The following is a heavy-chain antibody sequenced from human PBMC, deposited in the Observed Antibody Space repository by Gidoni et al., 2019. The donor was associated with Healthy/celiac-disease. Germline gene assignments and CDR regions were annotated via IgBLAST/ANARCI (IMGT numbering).Heavy chain of an antibody. CDR3: ARDLGYSYGPAGGY. CDR1: GFTFSSYS. D-gene: IGHD5-18*01. Sequence: EVQLVESGGGLVQPGGSLRLSCAASGFTFSSYSMNWVRQAPGKGLEWVSYISSSSSTIYYADSVKGRFTISRDNAKNSLYLQMNSLRAEDTAVYYCARDLGYSYGPAGGYWGQGTLVTVSS. V-gene: IGHV3-48*01. CDR2: ISSSSSTI. J-gene: IGHJ4*02.